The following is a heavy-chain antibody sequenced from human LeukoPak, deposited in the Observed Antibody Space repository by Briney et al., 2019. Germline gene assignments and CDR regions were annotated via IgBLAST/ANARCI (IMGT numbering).Heavy chain of an antibody. Sequence: GGSLKLSCAASGFTFSGSAMHWVRQASGKGLEWVGRIRSTANGYATAYAASVKGRFTISRDDSKNTAYLQMDSLKTEDTAVYYCTGNYYGSGSYADFDYWGQGTLATVSS. CDR1: GFTFSGSA. V-gene: IGHV3-73*01. CDR3: TGNYYGSGSYADFDY. J-gene: IGHJ4*02. CDR2: IRSTANGYAT. D-gene: IGHD3-10*01.